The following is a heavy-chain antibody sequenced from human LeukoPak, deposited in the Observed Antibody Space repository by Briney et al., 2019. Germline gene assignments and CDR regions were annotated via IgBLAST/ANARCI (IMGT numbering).Heavy chain of an antibody. Sequence: PGGSLRLSCAASGFTFGSYWMTWVRQAPGKGLEWVANIKQDGIEKYYVDSVKGRFTISRDNAENSMYLQMNSLRAEGTAVYFCARALGVTPPYYFSYGMDVWGKGATVTVSS. CDR1: GFTFGSYW. V-gene: IGHV3-7*03. D-gene: IGHD2-21*02. CDR3: ARALGVTPPYYFSYGMDV. J-gene: IGHJ6*04. CDR2: IKQDGIEK.